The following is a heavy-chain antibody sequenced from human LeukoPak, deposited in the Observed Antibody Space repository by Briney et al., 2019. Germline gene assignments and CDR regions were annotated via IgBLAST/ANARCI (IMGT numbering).Heavy chain of an antibody. D-gene: IGHD6-13*01. CDR2: LYNTGNT. J-gene: IGHJ4*02. CDR3: ARLTADGRLYFVD. Sequence: GGSLRLSCAASGFTVNSNYLSWVRQAPGKGLEWVSTLYNTGNTYYANSVKGRFSVSRDNSKNTLFLQMNSLRAEDTAVYYCARLTADGRLYFVDWGPGTLVTVSS. CDR1: GFTVNSNY. V-gene: IGHV3-53*01.